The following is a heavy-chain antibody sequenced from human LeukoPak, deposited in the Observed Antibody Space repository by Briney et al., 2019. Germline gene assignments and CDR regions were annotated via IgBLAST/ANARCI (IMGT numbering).Heavy chain of an antibody. J-gene: IGHJ3*02. CDR2: ISVYNGNT. D-gene: IGHD1-26*01. CDR3: ARFYYPEWELLLAPDDAFDI. Sequence: GASVKVSCKASGYTFSNYGISWVRQAPGQGLEWMGWISVYNGNTNYAQKFQGRVTMTTDTSSRTAYMDLRSLRSDDTAVYYCARFYYPEWELLLAPDDAFDIWGQGTMVTVSS. CDR1: GYTFSNYG. V-gene: IGHV1-18*01.